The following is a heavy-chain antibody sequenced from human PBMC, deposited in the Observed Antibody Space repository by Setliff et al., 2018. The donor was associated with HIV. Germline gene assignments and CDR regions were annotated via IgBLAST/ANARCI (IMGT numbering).Heavy chain of an antibody. CDR1: GFTFSSYW. CDR3: AKPTSGWMVPADS. Sequence: PGGSLRLSCAASGFTFSSYWMSWVRQPPGKGLEWVANIKQDGSEEYRVDSVKGRFTISRDNAKNSLYLQMNSLRVEDTAVYYCAKPTSGWMVPADSWGQGTLVTVSS. CDR2: IKQDGSEE. V-gene: IGHV3-7*03. D-gene: IGHD6-19*01. J-gene: IGHJ4*02.